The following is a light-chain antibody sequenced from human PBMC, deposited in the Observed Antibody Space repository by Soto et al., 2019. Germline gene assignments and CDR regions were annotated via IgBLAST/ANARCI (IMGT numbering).Light chain of an antibody. CDR2: FGS. CDR3: MQSQQSPPT. CDR1: QSLLQSNVYNY. Sequence: DIVMTQSPLSLPVTPGEPASISCSSSQSLLQSNVYNYLDWYLQKPGQSPQLLIYFGSYRASGVPDRFRGSGSGTDFTLKIRRVEAEDVGVYYCMQSQQSPPTFGQGTKLEI. J-gene: IGKJ1*01. V-gene: IGKV2-28*01.